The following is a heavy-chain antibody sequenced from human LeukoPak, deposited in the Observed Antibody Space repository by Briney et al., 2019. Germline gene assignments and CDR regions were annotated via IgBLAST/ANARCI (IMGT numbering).Heavy chain of an antibody. D-gene: IGHD3-22*01. J-gene: IGHJ4*02. CDR3: ARGYYYDSSGYYLIDY. CDR1: GYTFTGYY. V-gene: IGHV1-2*02. Sequence: ASVKVSCKASGYTFTGYYMHWVRQAPGQGLEWMGWINPNSGGTNYAQKFQGRVTMTRDTSISTAYMELRSLRSDDTAVYYCARGYYYDSSGYYLIDYWGQGTLVTVSS. CDR2: INPNSGGT.